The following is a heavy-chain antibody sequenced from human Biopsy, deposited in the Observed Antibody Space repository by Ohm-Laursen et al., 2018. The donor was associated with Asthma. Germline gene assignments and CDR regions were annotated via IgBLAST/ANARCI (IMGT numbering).Heavy chain of an antibody. CDR2: IYYSGST. Sequence: TLSLTCTVSGGSISSGAYYWSWVRQPPGKGLEWIGYIYYSGSTYYNPSLKSRVSISLDTSKNQFSLSLTSVTAAGTAVYYCARWGSFGFDYWGQGTLVTVSS. CDR3: ARWGSFGFDY. V-gene: IGHV4-31*03. J-gene: IGHJ4*02. CDR1: GGSISSGAYY. D-gene: IGHD7-27*01.